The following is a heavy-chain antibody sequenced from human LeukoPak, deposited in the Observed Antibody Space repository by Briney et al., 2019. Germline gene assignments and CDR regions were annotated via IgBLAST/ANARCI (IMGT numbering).Heavy chain of an antibody. CDR3: AKSKRGYSGGWYEYYFDY. CDR2: ISYDGSDK. CDR1: GFTFSSYW. J-gene: IGHJ4*02. Sequence: GGSLRLSCAASGFTFSSYWMSWVRQAPGKGLEWVAVISYDGSDKYYADSVKGRFTISRDNSKNTLYLQMNSLRAEDTAVYYCAKSKRGYSGGWYEYYFDYWGQGTLVTVSS. V-gene: IGHV3-30*18. D-gene: IGHD6-19*01.